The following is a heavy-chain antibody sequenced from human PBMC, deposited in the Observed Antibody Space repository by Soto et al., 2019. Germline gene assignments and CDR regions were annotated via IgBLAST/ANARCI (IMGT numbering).Heavy chain of an antibody. D-gene: IGHD5-12*01. CDR2: IYSGGAT. CDR1: GFTVSNNY. Sequence: EVQLVESGGGLVQPGGSLRLSCAASGFTVSNNYMRWVRQAPGKGLEWVSLIYSGGATYYADSVKSRFTISRDNSNNTLDLQINSLRAEDAAVYYCARDGGYDWVGGQGILVTVSS. V-gene: IGHV3-66*01. CDR3: ARDGGYDWV. J-gene: IGHJ4*02.